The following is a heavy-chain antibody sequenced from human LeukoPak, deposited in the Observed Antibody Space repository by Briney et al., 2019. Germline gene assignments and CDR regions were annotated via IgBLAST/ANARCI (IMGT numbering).Heavy chain of an antibody. CDR1: GFTFSSYA. CDR3: ARNVSGQYFDI. CDR2: ISSSGDST. V-gene: IGHV3-23*01. D-gene: IGHD2/OR15-2a*01. J-gene: IGHJ2*01. Sequence: GGSLRLSCAASGFTFSSYATSWVRQAPGKGLEWVSAISSSGDSTYYADSVKGRFTISRDNSKNTLYLQMNSLSAEDTAVYYCARNVSGQYFDIWGRGTLVTVSS.